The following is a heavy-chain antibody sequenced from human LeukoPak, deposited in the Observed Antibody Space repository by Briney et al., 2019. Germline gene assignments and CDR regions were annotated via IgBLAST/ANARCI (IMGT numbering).Heavy chain of an antibody. V-gene: IGHV4-39*01. J-gene: IGHJ4*02. CDR3: ARLFPLGESDY. D-gene: IGHD4-17*01. CDR1: GGSISSSRYS. Sequence: SETLSLTCTVSGGSISSSRYSWGWIRQPPGKGLEWIGSIYYSGSTYYNPSLRRRVTIYVDTSKNQFSLKLSCVTAAHTAVYYCARLFPLGESDYWGEGTLVTVSS. CDR2: IYYSGST.